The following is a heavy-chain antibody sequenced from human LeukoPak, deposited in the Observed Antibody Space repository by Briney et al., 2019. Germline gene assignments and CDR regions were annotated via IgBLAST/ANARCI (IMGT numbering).Heavy chain of an antibody. D-gene: IGHD3-22*01. CDR1: GGSLSGYY. Sequence: SSETLSLTCGVYGGSLSGYYWSWIRQPPGKGLEWIGEIDHSGTTNYSPSLKSRVTISVDTSRNQFSLKLNSVTAADTAVYYCARAAFYYGSGGHWGQGTLVTVSS. V-gene: IGHV4-34*01. CDR2: IDHSGTT. CDR3: ARAAFYYGSGGH. J-gene: IGHJ1*01.